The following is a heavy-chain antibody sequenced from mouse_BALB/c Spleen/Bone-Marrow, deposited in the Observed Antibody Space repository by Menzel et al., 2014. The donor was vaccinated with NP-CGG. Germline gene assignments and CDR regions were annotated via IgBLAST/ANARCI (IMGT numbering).Heavy chain of an antibody. CDR1: GFSLTSYG. J-gene: IGHJ3*01. Sequence: VKVVESGPGLVAPSQSLSITCTVSGFSLTSYGVHWVRQPPGKGLEWLGVIWAGGSTNYNSALMSRLSISKDNSKSQVFLKMNSLQTDDTAMYYCARDRDYGNYGWFAYWGQGTLVAVSA. V-gene: IGHV2-9*02. D-gene: IGHD2-1*01. CDR2: IWAGGST. CDR3: ARDRDYGNYGWFAY.